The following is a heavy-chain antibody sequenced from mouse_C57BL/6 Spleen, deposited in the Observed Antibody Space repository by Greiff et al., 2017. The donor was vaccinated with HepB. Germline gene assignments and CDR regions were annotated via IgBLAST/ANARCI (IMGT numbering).Heavy chain of an antibody. CDR2: ISGGGGNT. V-gene: IGHV5-9*01. Sequence: DVHLVESGGGLVKPGGSLKLSCAASGFTFSSYTMSWVRQTPEKRLEWVATISGGGGNTYYPDSVKGRFTISRYNAKHTLYLQMSSLRSEDTALYYCERQSSYYAMDYWGQGTSVTVSS. CDR1: GFTFSSYT. J-gene: IGHJ4*01. CDR3: ERQSSYYAMDY.